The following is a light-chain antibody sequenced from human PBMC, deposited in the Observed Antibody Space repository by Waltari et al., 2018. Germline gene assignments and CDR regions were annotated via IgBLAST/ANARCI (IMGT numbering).Light chain of an antibody. CDR2: AAS. CDR3: QQLKSYQCT. J-gene: IGKJ1*01. Sequence: IQLTQSPSSLSASVGDRVTITYRASQGISNYLAWYQQKPGKAPKLLIYAASTLQSGVPSRPSGSASRTDSPPTLPSVQHEDVATYRWQQLKSYQCTCGHRSNVE. V-gene: IGKV1-9*01. CDR1: QGISNY.